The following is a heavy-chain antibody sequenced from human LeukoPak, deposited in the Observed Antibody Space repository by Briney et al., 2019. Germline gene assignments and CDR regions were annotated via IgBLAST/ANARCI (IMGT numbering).Heavy chain of an antibody. V-gene: IGHV4-61*01. Sequence: PSETLSLTCTVSGGSVSSGNNHWSWIRQPPGKGPECIGYIYYSGSTDYNPSLKSRVTISVDTSKNQFSLKLSSVTAADTAVYYCATSVGQHYWFFDLWGRGTLVTVSS. J-gene: IGHJ2*01. CDR3: ATSVGQHYWFFDL. CDR2: IYYSGST. CDR1: GGSVSSGNNH.